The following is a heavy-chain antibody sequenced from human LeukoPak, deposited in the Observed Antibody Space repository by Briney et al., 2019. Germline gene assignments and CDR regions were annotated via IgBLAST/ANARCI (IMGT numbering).Heavy chain of an antibody. V-gene: IGHV4-59*01. Sequence: SETLSLTCSVSGVSISSYYWSWIRQPPGKGLEWSGYIYSSGSTNYNPFLKSRVFISVDTSNNQFSLTLSSVTAADTDVYFCARQSRGGGLTGTLGRYYYYHYMDVWGEGTTITVSS. CDR3: ARQSRGGGLTGTLGRYYYYHYMDV. D-gene: IGHD1-1*01. CDR1: GVSISSYY. J-gene: IGHJ6*03. CDR2: IYSSGST.